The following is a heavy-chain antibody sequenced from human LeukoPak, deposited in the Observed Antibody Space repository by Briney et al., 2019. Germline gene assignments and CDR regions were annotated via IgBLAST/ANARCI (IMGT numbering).Heavy chain of an antibody. CDR2: IRYDGSNK. Sequence: PGGSLRLSCAASGFTFSSYGMHWVRQAPGKGLEWVAFIRYDGSNKYYADSVKGRFTISRDNSKNTLYLQMNSLRAEDTAVYYCARDQRVTGRPDIDYWGQGTLVIVSS. CDR3: ARDQRVTGRPDIDY. J-gene: IGHJ4*02. CDR1: GFTFSSYG. V-gene: IGHV3-30*02. D-gene: IGHD6-6*01.